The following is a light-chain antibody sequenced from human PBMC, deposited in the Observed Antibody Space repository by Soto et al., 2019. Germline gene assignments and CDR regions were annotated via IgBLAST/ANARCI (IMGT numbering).Light chain of an antibody. CDR3: CSYAGSDTYV. CDR2: DVS. J-gene: IGLJ1*01. CDR1: SSDVGGYNF. V-gene: IGLV2-11*01. Sequence: QSVLTQPRSVSGSPGQSVTISCTGTSSDVGGYNFVSWYQQHPGKAPKLNIFDVSKRPSGVPDRFSASKSDNTASLTISGLQAEDEADYYCCSYAGSDTYVFATGTKVT.